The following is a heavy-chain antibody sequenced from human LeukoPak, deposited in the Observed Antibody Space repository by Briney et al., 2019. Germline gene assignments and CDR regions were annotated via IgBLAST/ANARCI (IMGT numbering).Heavy chain of an antibody. D-gene: IGHD6-13*01. Sequence: ASVKVSCKASGYTFTSYAMHWVRQAPGQRLEWMGWINAGNGNTKYSQKFQGRVTITRDTSASTAYMELSSLRSEDTAVYYCARDRLRQQLVGWFDPWGQGTLVTVSS. CDR3: ARDRLRQQLVGWFDP. CDR1: GYTFTSYA. J-gene: IGHJ5*02. V-gene: IGHV1-3*01. CDR2: INAGNGNT.